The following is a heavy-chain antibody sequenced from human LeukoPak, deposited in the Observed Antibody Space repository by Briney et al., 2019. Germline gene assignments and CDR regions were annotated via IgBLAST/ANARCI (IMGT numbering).Heavy chain of an antibody. J-gene: IGHJ4*02. CDR1: GFSVTDYA. CDR2: INWNSKKM. V-gene: IGHV3-9*01. CDR3: ACWAAAGTGYYFDY. D-gene: IGHD6-13*01. Sequence: GGSLRLSCAISGFSVTDYAMHWVRQVPGKGLEWVSGINWNSKKMGYADSVKGRFRITRDNAKSALYLEMNSLRPEDTALYYCACWAAAGTGYYFDYWGQGTLVTVSS.